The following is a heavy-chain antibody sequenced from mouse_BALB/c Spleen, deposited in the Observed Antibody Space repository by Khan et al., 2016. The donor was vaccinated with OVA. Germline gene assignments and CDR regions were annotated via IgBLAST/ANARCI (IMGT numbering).Heavy chain of an antibody. J-gene: IGHJ4*01. CDR3: TIHGSSYDAMDY. CDR1: GYTFTNYF. V-gene: IGHV1-69*02. CDR2: IYPSDGYT. Sequence: QVQLQQSGAELVRPGASVKLSCKASGYTFTNYFINWVKQRPGQGLEWIGNIYPSDGYTTYNQKFKDTATLTVDKSSSTAYMHLSSPTSDDSAVYYCTIHGSSYDAMDYWGQGTSVTVSS. D-gene: IGHD1-1*01.